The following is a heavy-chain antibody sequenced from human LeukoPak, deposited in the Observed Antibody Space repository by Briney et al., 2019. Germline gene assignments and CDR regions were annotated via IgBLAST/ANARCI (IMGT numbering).Heavy chain of an antibody. CDR2: ISAYNGNT. D-gene: IGHD5-18*01. Sequence: GASVKVSCKASGYTFTSYGISWVRQAPGQGLEWMGWISAYNGNTNYAQKLQGRVNMNTDTSTGTAYMELRSLRSDDTAVYYCARDTAMVTGVPNWFDPWGQGNLVTVSS. CDR1: GYTFTSYG. V-gene: IGHV1-18*01. CDR3: ARDTAMVTGVPNWFDP. J-gene: IGHJ5*02.